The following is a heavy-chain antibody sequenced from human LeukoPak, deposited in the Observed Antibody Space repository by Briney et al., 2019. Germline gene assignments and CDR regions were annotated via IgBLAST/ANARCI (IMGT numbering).Heavy chain of an antibody. J-gene: IGHJ4*02. D-gene: IGHD6-13*01. CDR2: LSGSGGST. Sequence: GGSLRLSCAASGFTFSSYAMSWVRQAPGKGLEWVSTLSGSGGSTYYADSVKGRFTISRDNAKNTMYLQMNSLRAEDTAVYYCAKDEYSSSWYNFGYWGQGSLVTVSS. V-gene: IGHV3-23*01. CDR1: GFTFSSYA. CDR3: AKDEYSSSWYNFGY.